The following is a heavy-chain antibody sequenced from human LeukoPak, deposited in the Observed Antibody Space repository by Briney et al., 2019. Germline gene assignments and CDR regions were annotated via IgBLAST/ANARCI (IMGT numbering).Heavy chain of an antibody. V-gene: IGHV4-59*01. CDR3: AREINRNWYFDL. J-gene: IGHJ2*01. CDR1: GGSISSYY. CDR2: IYHSGST. Sequence: SSETLSLTCTVSGGSISSYYWSWIRQPPGKGLEWIGYIYHSGSTNYNPSLKSRVTISVDTSKNQFSLNLNSVTAADTAVYYCAREINRNWYFDLWGRGTLVTVSS. D-gene: IGHD1-14*01.